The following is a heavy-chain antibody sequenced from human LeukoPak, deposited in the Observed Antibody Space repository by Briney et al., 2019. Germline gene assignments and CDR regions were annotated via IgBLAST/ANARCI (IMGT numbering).Heavy chain of an antibody. Sequence: GASVKVSCKASGYTFTGYYMHWVRQAPGQGLEWMGWINPNTGDTNYAQKLQGRLTVTRDTSVSTAYMELSRLRSDDTAVYFCARAGDFYYYMDVWGKGTTVTVSS. J-gene: IGHJ6*03. D-gene: IGHD7-27*01. V-gene: IGHV1-2*02. CDR1: GYTFTGYY. CDR3: ARAGDFYYYMDV. CDR2: INPNTGDT.